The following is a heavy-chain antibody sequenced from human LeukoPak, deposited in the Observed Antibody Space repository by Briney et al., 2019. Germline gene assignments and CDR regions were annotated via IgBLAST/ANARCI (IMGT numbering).Heavy chain of an antibody. Sequence: PGGSLRLSCAASGFTFTSYGMNWVRQAPGKGLEWVSYISSSGSTIYYADSVKGRFTISRDNAKNSLYLQMNSLRAEDTAVYYCARGAGTWYSSQVGWSARWSQGTLVTVSS. CDR2: ISSSGSTI. V-gene: IGHV3-48*03. J-gene: IGHJ4*02. D-gene: IGHD6-19*01. CDR1: GFTFTSYG. CDR3: ARGAGTWYSSQVGWSAR.